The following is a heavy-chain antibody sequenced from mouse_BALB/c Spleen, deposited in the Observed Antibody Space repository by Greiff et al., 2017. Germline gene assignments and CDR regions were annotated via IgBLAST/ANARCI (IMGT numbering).Heavy chain of an antibody. CDR2: ISSGGSYT. V-gene: IGHV5-9-3*01. CDR3: ARRTGDYFDY. CDR1: GFTFSSYA. Sequence: DVKLVESGGGLVKPGGSLKLSCAASGFTFSSYAMSWVRQTPEKRLEWVATISSGGSYTYYPDSVKGRFTISRDNAKNTLYLQMSSLRSEDTAMYYCARRTGDYFDYWGQGTTLTVSS. D-gene: IGHD4-1*01. J-gene: IGHJ2*01.